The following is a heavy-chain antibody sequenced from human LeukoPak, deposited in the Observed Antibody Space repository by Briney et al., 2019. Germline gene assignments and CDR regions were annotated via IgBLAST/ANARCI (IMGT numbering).Heavy chain of an antibody. D-gene: IGHD1-26*01. CDR1: GFTFSSYG. CDR3: AKERIVGAFDY. J-gene: IGHJ4*02. CDR2: ISYDGSNK. Sequence: PGGSLRLSCAASGFTFSSYGMHWVRQAPGKGLEWVAVISYDGSNKYYAGSVKGRFTISRDNSKNTLYLQMNSLRAEDTAVYYCAKERIVGAFDYWGQGTLVTVSS. V-gene: IGHV3-30*18.